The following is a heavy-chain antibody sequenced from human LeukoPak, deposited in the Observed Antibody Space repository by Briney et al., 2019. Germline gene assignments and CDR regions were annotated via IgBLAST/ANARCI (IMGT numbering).Heavy chain of an antibody. CDR1: GGSISSYY. V-gene: IGHV4-59*08. CDR3: ARHNAPIYYYGMDV. CDR2: IHYSGST. J-gene: IGHJ6*02. Sequence: TSETLSLTCTVSGGSISSYYWSWIRQPPGKGLEWIGYIHYSGSTNYNPSLKSRVTISVDTSKNQFSLKLSSVTAADTAVYYCARHNAPIYYYGMDVWGQGTTVTVSS.